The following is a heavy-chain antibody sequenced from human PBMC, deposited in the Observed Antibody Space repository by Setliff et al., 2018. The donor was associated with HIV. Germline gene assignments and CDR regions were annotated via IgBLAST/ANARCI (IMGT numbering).Heavy chain of an antibody. CDR2: INTNTGNP. CDR3: ARNYYDVWSLSFGGWFDP. CDR1: GYTFTSYT. J-gene: IGHJ5*02. D-gene: IGHD3-3*01. Sequence: VSVKVSCKASGYTFTSYTMNWVRQAPGQGPEWMGWINTNTGNPTYAQGFTGRFVFSLDTSVSTAYLQISSLKAEDTAVYYCARNYYDVWSLSFGGWFDPWGQGTLVTVSS. V-gene: IGHV7-4-1*02.